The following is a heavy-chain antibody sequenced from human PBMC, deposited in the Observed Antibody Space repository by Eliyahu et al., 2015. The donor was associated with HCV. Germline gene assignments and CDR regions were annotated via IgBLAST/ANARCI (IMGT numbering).Heavy chain of an antibody. J-gene: IGHJ5*02. CDR2: INANSGDT. CDR1: GYTFSDYY. V-gene: IGHV1-2*02. Sequence: QVQLVQSGAEVKEPGASVKVACKASGYTFSDYYIHWVRQAPGQGLEWMGWINANSGDTIYAQKFQGRVTMTRDTSISTAYLEMTRLRSDDTAVYYCVRQENPWGQGTLVTVAS. CDR3: VRQENP.